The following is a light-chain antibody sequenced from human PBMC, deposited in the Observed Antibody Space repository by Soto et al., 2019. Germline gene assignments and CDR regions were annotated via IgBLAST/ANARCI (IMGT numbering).Light chain of an antibody. Sequence: DIQMTQSPSSLSASVGDRVTITCRASQSIGSYLNWYQQTPGKAPKLLIYTASTLQGGVPSRFSASGSGTDFTLTINSLQPEDFATYYCQQGYTSSITFGEGTRLEIK. CDR1: QSIGSY. CDR3: QQGYTSSIT. CDR2: TAS. V-gene: IGKV1-39*01. J-gene: IGKJ5*01.